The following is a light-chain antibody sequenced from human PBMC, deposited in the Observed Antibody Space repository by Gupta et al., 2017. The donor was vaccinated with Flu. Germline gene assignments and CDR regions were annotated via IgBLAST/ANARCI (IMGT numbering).Light chain of an antibody. V-gene: IGKV2-30*01. Sequence: ISCRSSRSLADRNGKTFLTGFHQRPGQSPRRLIYEVSNRDSGVPDRFSGSGSGTDFTLKISRVEAEDVGVFYCMQGTHWPWTFGQGTKVEVK. CDR3: MQGTHWPWT. J-gene: IGKJ1*01. CDR2: EVS. CDR1: RSLADRNGKTF.